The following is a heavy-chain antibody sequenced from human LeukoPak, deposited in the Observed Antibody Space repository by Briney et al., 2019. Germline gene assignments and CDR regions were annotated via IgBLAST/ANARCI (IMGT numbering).Heavy chain of an antibody. CDR3: ARDLTHSYGYGLSYFDY. J-gene: IGHJ4*02. D-gene: IGHD5-18*01. Sequence: PGGSLRLSCAASGFTFSSYSMNWVRQAPGKGLEWVSSISSSSSYIYYADSVKGRFTISRDNAKNSLYLQMNSLRAEDTAVYYCARDLTHSYGYGLSYFDYWGQGTLVTVSS. CDR2: ISSSSSYI. V-gene: IGHV3-21*01. CDR1: GFTFSSYS.